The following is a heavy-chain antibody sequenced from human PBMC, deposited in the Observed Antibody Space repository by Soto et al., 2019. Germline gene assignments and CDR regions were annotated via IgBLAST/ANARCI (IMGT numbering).Heavy chain of an antibody. V-gene: IGHV3-23*01. CDR3: AGGDF. D-gene: IGHD3-16*01. J-gene: IGHJ4*02. CDR2: ISGSGDST. CDR1: GLTFSNYV. Sequence: EVQLLESGGGLVQPGGSLRLSCAASGLTFSNYVMTWVRQAPGKGLAWVSEISGSGDSTYYADSVKDRFTISRDNSKNMLYLQMNSLRAEDNALYYCAGGDFWGQGTLVTVSS.